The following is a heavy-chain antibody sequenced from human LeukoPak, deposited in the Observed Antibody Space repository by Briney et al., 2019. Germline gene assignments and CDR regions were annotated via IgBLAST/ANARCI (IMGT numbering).Heavy chain of an antibody. CDR2: IRYDGSNK. Sequence: GGSLRLSCAASGFTFSSYGMHWVRQAPGKGLEWVAFIRYDGSNKYYADSVKGRFTISRDNSKNTLYLQMNSLRAEDTAVYYCAKLFGSWSCSGGSCYLGYWGQGTLVTVSS. CDR1: GFTFSSYG. J-gene: IGHJ4*02. D-gene: IGHD2-15*01. CDR3: AKLFGSWSCSGGSCYLGY. V-gene: IGHV3-30*02.